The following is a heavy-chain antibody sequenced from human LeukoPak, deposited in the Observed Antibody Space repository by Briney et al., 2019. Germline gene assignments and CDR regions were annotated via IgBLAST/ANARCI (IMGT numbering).Heavy chain of an antibody. J-gene: IGHJ4*02. V-gene: IGHV3-30*18. CDR3: AKDYSGYYSYFDY. D-gene: IGHD3-22*01. CDR2: ISYDGSNK. Sequence: GGSLRLSCVAPGFTFSSYGMHWVRQAPRKGLECVVVISYDGSNKYYADSVKGRFTISRDNSKNTLYLQMNSLRAEDTAVYYCAKDYSGYYSYFDYWGQGTLVTVS. CDR1: GFTFSSYG.